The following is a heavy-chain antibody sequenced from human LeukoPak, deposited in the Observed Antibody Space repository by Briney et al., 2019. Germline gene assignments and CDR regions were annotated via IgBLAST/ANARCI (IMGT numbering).Heavy chain of an antibody. D-gene: IGHD4-17*01. CDR2: ISTNSGTK. V-gene: IGHV3-48*02. J-gene: IGHJ4*02. Sequence: PGGSLRLSCAASGFTFSSYDMNWVRQAPGKGLEWVSYISTNSGTKYYADSVKGRFTISRDNAKNSVYLQMNSLRDDDTAVYYCAGGKIGYYYGDYDGYWGQGTLVTVSS. CDR1: GFTFSSYD. CDR3: AGGKIGYYYGDYDGY.